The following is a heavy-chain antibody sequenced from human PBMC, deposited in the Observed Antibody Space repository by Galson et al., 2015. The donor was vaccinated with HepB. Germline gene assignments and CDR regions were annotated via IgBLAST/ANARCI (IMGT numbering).Heavy chain of an antibody. CDR1: RNTFSRYT. Sequence: SVKVSCKASRNTFSRYTISWLRQAPGQGLEWMGWINIYNGIANYAQKFQGRVTMTIGTSTSTAYMDLRSLRSDDTAVYYCARGGAAAIGGPTFDYWGQGTLVTVSS. CDR2: INIYNGIA. J-gene: IGHJ4*02. D-gene: IGHD5-24*01. CDR3: ARGGAAAIGGPTFDY. V-gene: IGHV1-18*01.